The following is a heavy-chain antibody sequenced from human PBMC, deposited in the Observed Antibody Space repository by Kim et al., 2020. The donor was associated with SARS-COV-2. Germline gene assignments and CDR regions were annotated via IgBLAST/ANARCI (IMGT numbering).Heavy chain of an antibody. CDR3: ATPRPGTPLYCSGGSCYPDHPLLV. CDR2: IIPIFGTA. D-gene: IGHD2-15*01. V-gene: IGHV1-69*13. Sequence: SVKVSCKASGGTFSSYAISWVRQAPGQGLEWMGGIIPIFGTANYAQKFQGRVTITADESTSTAYMELSSLRSEDTAVYYCATPRPGTPLYCSGGSCYPDHPLLVWGQGTLVTVSS. J-gene: IGHJ4*02. CDR1: GGTFSSYA.